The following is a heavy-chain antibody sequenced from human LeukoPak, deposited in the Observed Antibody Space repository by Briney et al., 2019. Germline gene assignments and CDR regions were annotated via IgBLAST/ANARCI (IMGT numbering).Heavy chain of an antibody. V-gene: IGHV4-59*01. Sequence: PSETLSLTCTVSGGSISRYYWSWIRQPPGKGLEWIGYIYYSGSTNYNPSLKSRVTISVDTSKNQFSLKLRSVTAADTAVYYCARRGSYYDSSGYIYWGQGTLVTVSS. CDR3: ARRGSYYDSSGYIY. J-gene: IGHJ4*02. CDR2: IYYSGST. D-gene: IGHD3-22*01. CDR1: GGSISRYY.